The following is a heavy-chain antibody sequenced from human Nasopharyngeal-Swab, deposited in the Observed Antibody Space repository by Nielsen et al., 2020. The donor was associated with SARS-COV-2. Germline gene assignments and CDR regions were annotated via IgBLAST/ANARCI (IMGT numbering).Heavy chain of an antibody. V-gene: IGHV3-74*01. CDR2: IDNDGAIT. Sequence: GGSLRLSYAASGFSLRTYWMHWVRQSPGKGLLWVSRIDNDGAITNYADSVKGRFTISRDNAKNTLYLQMNSLRADDTAVYYCARDGGGRDNYWGQGALVTVSS. J-gene: IGHJ4*02. CDR3: ARDGGGRDNY. CDR1: GFSLRTYW. D-gene: IGHD2-15*01.